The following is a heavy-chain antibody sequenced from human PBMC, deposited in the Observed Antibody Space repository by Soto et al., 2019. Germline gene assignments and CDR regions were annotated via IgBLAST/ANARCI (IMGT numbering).Heavy chain of an antibody. J-gene: IGHJ3*02. V-gene: IGHV1-18*01. CDR3: ARDLYSTSWYVRAFDM. CDR1: GYTFTKYG. D-gene: IGHD6-13*01. CDR2: INTPKGNT. Sequence: ASVKVSCKASGYTFTKYGISWVRQAPGQGLEWMGWINTPKGNTDYAQKFQGRVTMTRDTSTSTVFLELSSLRSGDTAVYYCARDLYSTSWYVRAFDMWGQGTMVTVSS.